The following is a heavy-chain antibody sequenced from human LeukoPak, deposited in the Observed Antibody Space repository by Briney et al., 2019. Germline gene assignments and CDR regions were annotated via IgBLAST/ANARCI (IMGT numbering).Heavy chain of an antibody. CDR1: GGTFSSYA. V-gene: IGHV1-69*13. CDR2: IIPIFGTA. CDR3: AGTSRSVLMVYAIPSYYYGMDV. D-gene: IGHD2-8*01. J-gene: IGHJ6*02. Sequence: RASVKVSCKASGGTFSSYAISWVRQAPGQGLEWMGGIIPIFGTANYAQKFQGRVTITADESTSTAYMELSSLRSEDTAVYYCAGTSRSVLMVYAIPSYYYGMDVWGQGTTVTVSS.